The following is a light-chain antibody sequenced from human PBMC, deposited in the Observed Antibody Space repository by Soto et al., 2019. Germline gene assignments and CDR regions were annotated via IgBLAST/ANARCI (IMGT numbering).Light chain of an antibody. J-gene: IGKJ1*01. CDR2: AAS. CDR3: QQANTIPRS. CDR1: EDISTW. V-gene: IGKV1-12*01. Sequence: DIPMTQSPSSVSASVGDRVTITCRASEDISTWLVWYQQKAGSAPRLLIYAASSLQRGVPSRFRGSGSGTHFTLTITSLQPEDFATYYCQQANTIPRSFGQGTKVEF.